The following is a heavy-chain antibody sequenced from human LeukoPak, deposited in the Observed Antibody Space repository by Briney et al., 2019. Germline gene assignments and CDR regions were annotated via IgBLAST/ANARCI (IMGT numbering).Heavy chain of an antibody. V-gene: IGHV3-73*01. J-gene: IGHJ4*02. CDR2: IRGKGYSDPP. CDR1: GFTFSDSA. CDR3: AKARIPTGNGYYSD. D-gene: IGHD3-22*01. Sequence: PGGSLRLSCAASGFTFSDSAIHWVRQASGKGLEWVGRIRGKGYSDPPAYVVSVKGRFTISRDDSKSTAYLQMNSLRAEDTAVYYCAKARIPTGNGYYSDWGQGTLVTVSS.